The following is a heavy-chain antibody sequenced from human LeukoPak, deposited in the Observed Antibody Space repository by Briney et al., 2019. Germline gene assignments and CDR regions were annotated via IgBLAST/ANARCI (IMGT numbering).Heavy chain of an antibody. Sequence: ASVKVSCKASGYTFTSYGISWVRQAPGQGLEWMGWISAYNGNTNYAQKLQGRVTMTTDTSTSTAYMELRSLRSDDTAVYYCARDKVIVGATSWFDPWGQGTLVTVSS. CDR1: GYTFTSYG. CDR2: ISAYNGNT. J-gene: IGHJ5*02. CDR3: ARDKVIVGATSWFDP. V-gene: IGHV1-18*01. D-gene: IGHD1-26*01.